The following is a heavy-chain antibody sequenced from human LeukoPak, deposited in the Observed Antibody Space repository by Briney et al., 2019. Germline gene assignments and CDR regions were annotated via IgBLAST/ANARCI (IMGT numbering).Heavy chain of an antibody. D-gene: IGHD4-17*01. J-gene: IGHJ4*02. V-gene: IGHV3-23*01. CDR1: GFTFSSYV. CDR2: IGRSGHFT. CDR3: AKDRDDSGDYVFGH. Sequence: GGSLRLSCAASGFTFSSYVMSWVRQAPGKGLEWVSVIGRSGHFTNYADSVKGRFTISRDNSKDTLSLQMSSLRAEDTAIYYCAKDRDDSGDYVFGHWGQGILVTVSS.